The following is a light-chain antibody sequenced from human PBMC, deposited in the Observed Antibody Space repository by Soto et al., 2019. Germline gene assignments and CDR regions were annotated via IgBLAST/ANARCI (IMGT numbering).Light chain of an antibody. CDR3: QQYNSWPPSIT. Sequence: ERVMTQSPATLSVSPGERATLSCRASESVRTNLAWYQQRPGQSPRLLIYGASTRASGVPARFSGSGSETEFTLTISSLQSEDFAVYYCQQYNSWPPSITFGQGTRLEIK. V-gene: IGKV3-15*01. CDR2: GAS. CDR1: ESVRTN. J-gene: IGKJ5*01.